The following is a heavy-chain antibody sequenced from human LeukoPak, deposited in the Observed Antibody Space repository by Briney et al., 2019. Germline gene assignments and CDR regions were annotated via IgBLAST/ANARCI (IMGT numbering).Heavy chain of an antibody. CDR2: IWYDGSNK. D-gene: IGHD4-17*01. CDR3: AKDQFLDYGDYYGMDV. CDR1: GFTFSSYG. J-gene: IGHJ6*02. V-gene: IGHV3-33*06. Sequence: PGGSLRLSCAASGFTFSSYGMHWVRQAPGKGLEWVAVIWYDGSNKYYADSVKGRFTISRDNSKNTLYLQMNSLRAEDTAVYYCAKDQFLDYGDYYGMDVWGQGTTVTVSS.